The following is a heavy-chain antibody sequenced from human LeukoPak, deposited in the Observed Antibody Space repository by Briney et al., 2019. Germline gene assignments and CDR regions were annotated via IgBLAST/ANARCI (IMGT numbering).Heavy chain of an antibody. D-gene: IGHD3-3*01. Sequence: PGGSLRLSCAASGFTFSSYGMHWVRQAPGKGLEWVAFIRYDGSNKYYADSVKGRFTISRDNSKNTLYLQMNSLRAEDTAVYYCAKTSLSRFLEWLVQFDYWGQGTLVTVSS. CDR2: IRYDGSNK. CDR3: AKTSLSRFLEWLVQFDY. CDR1: GFTFSSYG. V-gene: IGHV3-30*02. J-gene: IGHJ4*02.